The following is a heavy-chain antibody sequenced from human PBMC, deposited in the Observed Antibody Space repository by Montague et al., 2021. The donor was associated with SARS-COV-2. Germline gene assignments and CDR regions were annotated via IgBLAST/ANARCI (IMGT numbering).Heavy chain of an antibody. CDR2: ILYSGST. CDR1: GGPISRSSYY. D-gene: IGHD4-23*01. V-gene: IGHV4-61*03. Sequence: SETLSLTCSVSGGPISRSSYYWSWVRQPPGKGLEWLGYILYSGSTYNPSLNSRVTMSLDTSKNHFSPNLISVTAADTAVYYCAKASRGYGGDFDSWGQGTLVIVSS. CDR3: AKASRGYGGDFDS. J-gene: IGHJ4*02.